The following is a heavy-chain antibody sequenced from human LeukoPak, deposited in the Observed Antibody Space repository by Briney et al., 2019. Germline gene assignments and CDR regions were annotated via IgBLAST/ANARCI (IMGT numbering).Heavy chain of an antibody. Sequence: GESLKISCECSGYTFTSYWIAWVRPMAGKGLEWMGIIYPGDSDTRYSPSFQGQVTISADKSISTAYLQWSSLKASDTAMYYCARHRRRSIIGTASSRGFDSWGQGTLVTVSS. CDR1: GYTFTSYW. CDR3: ARHRRRSIIGTASSRGFDS. CDR2: IYPGDSDT. D-gene: IGHD3-10*01. V-gene: IGHV5-51*01. J-gene: IGHJ4*02.